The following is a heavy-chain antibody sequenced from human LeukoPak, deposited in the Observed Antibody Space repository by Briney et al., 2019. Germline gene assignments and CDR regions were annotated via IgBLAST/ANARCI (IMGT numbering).Heavy chain of an antibody. D-gene: IGHD2/OR15-2a*01. V-gene: IGHV3-53*01. CDR3: AKDSAKKYDDY. J-gene: IGHJ4*02. Sequence: PGGSLRLSCAASGFTVSSNYISWVRQAPGKGLEWVSGIYSGGHIYYADSVKGRFTISRDNSKNTLYLRMNSLRAEDTAVYYCAKDSAKKYDDYWGQGTLVTVSS. CDR1: GFTVSSNY. CDR2: IYSGGHI.